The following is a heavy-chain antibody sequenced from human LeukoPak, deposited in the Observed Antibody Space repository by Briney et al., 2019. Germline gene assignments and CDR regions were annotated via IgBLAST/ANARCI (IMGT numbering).Heavy chain of an antibody. CDR1: GFTFSNYA. D-gene: IGHD3-22*01. CDR3: ARSLSYYDSSGIDAFDI. V-gene: IGHV3-20*01. J-gene: IGHJ3*02. Sequence: GGSLRLSCAASGFTFSNYATSWVRQAPGKGLEWVSGINWNGGSTGYADSVKGRFTISRDNAKNSLYLQMNSLRAEDTALYHCARSLSYYDSSGIDAFDIWGQGTMVTVSS. CDR2: INWNGGST.